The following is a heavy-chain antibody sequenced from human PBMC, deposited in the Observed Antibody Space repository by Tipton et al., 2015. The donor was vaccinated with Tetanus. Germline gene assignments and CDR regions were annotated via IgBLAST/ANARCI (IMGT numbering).Heavy chain of an antibody. CDR3: ATNPYSSGWWHFDS. CDR1: GFTFRNAW. V-gene: IGHV3-15*07. J-gene: IGHJ4*02. Sequence: SLRLSCAASGFTFRNAWLNWVRQAPGKGLEWVGRIKSNIVGGTTDYAAPVKGRFTISRDDSKNTLYLQMNSLKTEDTALYYCATNPYSSGWWHFDSWGQGSLVTVSS. CDR2: IKSNIVGGTT. D-gene: IGHD6-19*01.